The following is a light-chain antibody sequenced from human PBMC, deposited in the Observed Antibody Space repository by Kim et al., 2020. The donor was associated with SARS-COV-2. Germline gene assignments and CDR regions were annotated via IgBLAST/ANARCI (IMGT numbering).Light chain of an antibody. J-gene: IGKJ3*01. CDR2: HAS. CDR3: QHLGT. Sequence: LQMAQSPSTLSASVGERVTITCRASQSISGWLAWYQQKPGKAPKLLIYHASSLESGVPSRFSGSGSGTEFTLTINSLQPDDFATYYCQHLGTFGLGTKVDIK. CDR1: QSISGW. V-gene: IGKV1-5*01.